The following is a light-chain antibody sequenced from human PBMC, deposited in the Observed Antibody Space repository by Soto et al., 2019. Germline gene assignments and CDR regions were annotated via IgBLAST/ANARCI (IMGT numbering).Light chain of an antibody. V-gene: IGKV3D-20*02. J-gene: IGKJ5*01. CDR1: QTVRNNY. CDR2: DAS. CDR3: QQRNIWPPVT. Sequence: EFVLTQSPGTLSLSPGERATLSCRASQTVRNNYLAWYQQKPGQAPRLLIYDASNRATGIPARFSGSGSGTDFTLTISSLEPEDFAVYYCQQRNIWPPVTFGQGTRLEIK.